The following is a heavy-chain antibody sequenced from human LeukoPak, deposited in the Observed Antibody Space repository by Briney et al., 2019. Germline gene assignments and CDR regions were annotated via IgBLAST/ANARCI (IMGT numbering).Heavy chain of an antibody. CDR2: MNPKSGNT. V-gene: IGHV1-8*01. CDR3: ARGLRRRFLAWSYLMDV. Sequence: ASVKVSCKAAGYTFTSYDINWVRQATGQGLELMGWMNPKSGNTGYAQKFQGRVTMTRNTAISTAYMELTRLRSEGRAVDYCARGLRRRFLAWSYLMDVWGQATTVTVSS. D-gene: IGHD3-3*01. J-gene: IGHJ6*02. CDR1: GYTFTSYD.